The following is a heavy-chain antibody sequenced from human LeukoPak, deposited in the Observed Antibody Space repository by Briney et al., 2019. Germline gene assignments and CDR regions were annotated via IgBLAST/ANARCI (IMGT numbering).Heavy chain of an antibody. Sequence: SETLSLTCAIDGGSFSDHYWSWIRQSPGKGLEWIAEIHYSGATNYNPSLKSRVTISGDTSKNQVFLRVTSVTAADTALYYCARGILFDYYFDSWGQGTLVTVSS. CDR3: ARGILFDYYFDS. CDR2: IHYSGAT. J-gene: IGHJ4*02. V-gene: IGHV4-34*01. CDR1: GGSFSDHY. D-gene: IGHD3-9*01.